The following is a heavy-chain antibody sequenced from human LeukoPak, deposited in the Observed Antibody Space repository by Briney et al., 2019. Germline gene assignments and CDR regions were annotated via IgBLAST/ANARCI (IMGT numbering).Heavy chain of an antibody. V-gene: IGHV3-33*01. CDR1: GFTFSSYG. CDR2: IWYDGSNK. Sequence: GGSLRLSCAASGFTFSSYGMHWVRQAPGKGLEWVAVIWYDGSNKYYADSVKGRFTISRDNSKNTLYLQMNSLRAEDTAVYCCARDRSSITSYYYYGMDVWGQGTTVTVSS. J-gene: IGHJ6*02. CDR3: ARDRSSITSYYYYGMDV. D-gene: IGHD1-20*01.